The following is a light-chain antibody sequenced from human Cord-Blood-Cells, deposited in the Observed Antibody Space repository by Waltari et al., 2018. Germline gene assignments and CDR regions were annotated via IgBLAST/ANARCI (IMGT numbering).Light chain of an antibody. J-gene: IGKJ4*01. CDR2: AAS. V-gene: IGKV1-39*01. Sequence: DIQMTQSPSSLSACVGGRVTIICPASQCIRRYLYWYQQKPGKAPNLLIYAASSLQSGDPSSFSGSRSGTDFTLTISSLQPEDFATYYCQQSYSTPRTFGGGTKVEIK. CDR1: QCIRRY. CDR3: QQSYSTPRT.